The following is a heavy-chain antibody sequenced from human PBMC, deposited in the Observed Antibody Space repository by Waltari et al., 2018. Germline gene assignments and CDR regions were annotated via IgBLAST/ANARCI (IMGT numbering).Heavy chain of an antibody. D-gene: IGHD2-15*01. Sequence: EVQLVESGGGLVQPGGSLRLSCAASGFTFSSYAMSWLRQAPGKGLEWVSAISGRGGSRYYADSVKGRFTISRENSKNTLYLQMNSLRAEDTAVYYCAKRGRVAATPGAFDIWGQGTMVTVSS. CDR2: ISGRGGSR. CDR3: AKRGRVAATPGAFDI. CDR1: GFTFSSYA. J-gene: IGHJ3*02. V-gene: IGHV3-23*04.